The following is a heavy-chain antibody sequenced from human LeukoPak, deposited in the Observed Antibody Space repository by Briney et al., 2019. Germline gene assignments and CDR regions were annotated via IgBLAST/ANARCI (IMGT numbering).Heavy chain of an antibody. CDR1: GYSLTSYW. J-gene: IGHJ3*02. Sequence: GESLKISCKGSGYSLTSYWIGWVRQMPGKGLEWMGIIYPGDSDTRYSPSFQGQVTISADKSISTAYLQWSSLKASDTAMYYCARQSGGVVPAAIQADAFDIWGQGTMVTVSS. CDR3: ARQSGGVVPAAIQADAFDI. V-gene: IGHV5-51*01. CDR2: IYPGDSDT. D-gene: IGHD2-2*02.